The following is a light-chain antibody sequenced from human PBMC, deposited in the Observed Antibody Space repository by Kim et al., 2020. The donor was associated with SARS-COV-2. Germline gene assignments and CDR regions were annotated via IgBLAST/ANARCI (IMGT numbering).Light chain of an antibody. CDR2: DND. CDR1: RSNVGNNP. J-gene: IGLJ3*02. Sequence: QSVLTQPPSVSAAPGHKVTISCSGSRSNVGNNPVSWYQQFPGTAPRLITYDNDNRPSGIPDRFSSSKSGTSATLGITGLRTGDEADYYCATWDSSLSVGVFGGGTQLTVL. V-gene: IGLV1-51*01. CDR3: ATWDSSLSVGV.